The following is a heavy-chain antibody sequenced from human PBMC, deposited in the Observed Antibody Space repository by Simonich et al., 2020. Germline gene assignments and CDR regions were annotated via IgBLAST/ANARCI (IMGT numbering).Heavy chain of an antibody. J-gene: IGHJ4*02. CDR2: ISAYKWNT. V-gene: IGHV1-18*01. CDR1: GYTFTSYG. D-gene: IGHD2-15*01. CDR3: ARASRGTWWYYYFDY. Sequence: QVQLVQSGAEVKKPWASVKVSCKASGYTFTSYGISWVRQAPGQGLEWMGWISAYKWNTNDAQKLQGRVTMTTDTSTSTAYMELRSLRSDDTAVYYCARASRGTWWYYYFDYWGQGTLVTVSS.